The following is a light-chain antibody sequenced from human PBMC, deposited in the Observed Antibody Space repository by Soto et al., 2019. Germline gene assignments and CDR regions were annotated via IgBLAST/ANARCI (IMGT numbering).Light chain of an antibody. J-gene: IGKJ4*01. CDR3: QQSYSVLS. Sequence: DIQMTQSPSSLSASVGDRVTITCRASQSINNYLNWYQQKPGKAPKLLIYAAYTLQSGVPSRFSGSGFGTDFTLTISSLQPEDFATYYCQQSYSVLSFGGGTKVDIK. V-gene: IGKV1-39*01. CDR2: AAY. CDR1: QSINNY.